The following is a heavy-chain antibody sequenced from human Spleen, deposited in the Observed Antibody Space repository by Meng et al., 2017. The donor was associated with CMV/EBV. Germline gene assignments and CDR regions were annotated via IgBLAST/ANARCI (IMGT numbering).Heavy chain of an antibody. J-gene: IGHJ6*02. CDR2: ISSSGSAI. D-gene: IGHD3-10*01. CDR1: GFIFSDYY. Sequence: GGSLRLSCAASGFIFSDYYMSWVRQAPGKGLEWVSSISSSGSAIHYVDSVKGRFTISRDSVKNSLYLEMNSLRADDTAVYYCARTTSPNGLSYYNCDMDVWGQGTTVTVSS. V-gene: IGHV3-11*01. CDR3: ARTTSPNGLSYYNCDMDV.